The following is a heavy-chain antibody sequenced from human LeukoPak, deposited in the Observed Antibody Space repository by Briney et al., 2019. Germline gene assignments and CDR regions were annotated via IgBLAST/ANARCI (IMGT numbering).Heavy chain of an antibody. D-gene: IGHD5-24*01. CDR1: GLTVSSNY. Sequence: GGSPRLSCVASGLTVSSNYMSWVRQAPGKGLEWVSVIYSGGSTYYADSVKGRFTISRDNSKNTLYLQMNSLRAEDTAVYYCARVEMATIFAFDIWGQGTLVTVSS. CDR3: ARVEMATIFAFDI. J-gene: IGHJ3*02. CDR2: IYSGGST. V-gene: IGHV3-66*02.